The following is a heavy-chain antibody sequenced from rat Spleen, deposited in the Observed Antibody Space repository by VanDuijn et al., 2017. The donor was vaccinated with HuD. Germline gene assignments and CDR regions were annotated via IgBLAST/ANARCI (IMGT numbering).Heavy chain of an antibody. Sequence: QVHLKESGPGLVQSSQTLSLTCTVSGFSLSSNSVSWVRQPPGKGLEWMGAIWSGGSTDYNSPLKSRLSISRDTSKSQVFLKMNSLQTEDTATYYCARDSTYPWGYFDFWGPGTMVTMSS. J-gene: IGHJ1*01. CDR3: ARDSTYPWGYFDF. CDR1: GFSLSSNS. CDR2: IWSGGST. D-gene: IGHD1-9*01. V-gene: IGHV2-15*01.